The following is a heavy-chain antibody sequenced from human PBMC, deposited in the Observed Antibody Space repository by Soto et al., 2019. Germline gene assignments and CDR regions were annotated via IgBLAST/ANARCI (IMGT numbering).Heavy chain of an antibody. J-gene: IGHJ6*02. CDR2: IHHSGST. Sequence: QVQLQESGPGLVKPSETLSLTCSVSGGSITSHYCSWFRQPPGKGLAWIGYIHHSGSTSYNPSLKSRVTMSVDTSKNQFSLKVSSVTAADTALYYCARQGFGQLHGLVDVWGPGTTVTVSS. CDR1: GGSITSHY. CDR3: ARQGFGQLHGLVDV. D-gene: IGHD3-10*01. V-gene: IGHV4-59*08.